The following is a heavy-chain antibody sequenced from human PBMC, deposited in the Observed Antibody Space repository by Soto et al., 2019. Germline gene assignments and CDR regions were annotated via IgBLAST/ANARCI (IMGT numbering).Heavy chain of an antibody. CDR1: GFTFSDHY. J-gene: IGHJ4*02. CDR2: ISGGGDII. Sequence: GGSLRLSCAASGFTFSDHYMTWIRQAPGKGPEWLSYISGGGDIISYADSVKGRFIISRDNAKRSLYLQMNSLTVEDTAVYYCSRDPRLADYWGQGTLVTVSS. V-gene: IGHV3-11*01. CDR3: SRDPRLADY. D-gene: IGHD6-25*01.